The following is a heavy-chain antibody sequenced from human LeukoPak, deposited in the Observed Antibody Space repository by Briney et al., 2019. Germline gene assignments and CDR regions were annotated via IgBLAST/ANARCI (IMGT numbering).Heavy chain of an antibody. D-gene: IGHD3-10*01. CDR1: GYSISSGYY. CDR3: ARGGSGSYYDYYFDY. CDR2: IYHSGST. V-gene: IGHV4-38-2*01. Sequence: SETLSLTCAVSGYSISSGYYWGWIRQSPGKGLEWIGSIYHSGSTYCNPSLKSRVTISVDTSKNQFSLKLSSVTAADTAVYYCARGGSGSYYDYYFDYWGQGTLVTVSS. J-gene: IGHJ4*02.